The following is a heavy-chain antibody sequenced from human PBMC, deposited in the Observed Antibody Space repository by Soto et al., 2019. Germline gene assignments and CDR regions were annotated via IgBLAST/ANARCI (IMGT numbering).Heavy chain of an antibody. J-gene: IGHJ6*02. CDR3: ARFEWLSKKYYYYYGMDV. D-gene: IGHD3-9*01. V-gene: IGHV1-69*13. CDR1: GVTFSSYA. Sequence: GASVKVSCKASGVTFSSYAMSWVRQAPGKGLEWMGGIIPIFGTANYAQKFQGRVTITADESTSTAYMELSSLRSEDTAVYYCARFEWLSKKYYYYYGMDVWGQGTTVTVSS. CDR2: IIPIFGTA.